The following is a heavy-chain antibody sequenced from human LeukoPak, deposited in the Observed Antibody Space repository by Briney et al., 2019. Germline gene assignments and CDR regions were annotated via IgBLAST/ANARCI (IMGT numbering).Heavy chain of an antibody. CDR1: GGSFSGYY. D-gene: IGHD3-22*01. Sequence: SETLSLTCAVYGGSFSGYYWSWIRQPPGKGLEWIGEINHSGSTNYNPSLKSRVTISVDTSKNQFSLKLSSVTAADTAVYYCARLRRDSSGYYYVFYFDYWGQGTLVTVSS. J-gene: IGHJ4*02. V-gene: IGHV4-34*01. CDR2: INHSGST. CDR3: ARLRRDSSGYYYVFYFDY.